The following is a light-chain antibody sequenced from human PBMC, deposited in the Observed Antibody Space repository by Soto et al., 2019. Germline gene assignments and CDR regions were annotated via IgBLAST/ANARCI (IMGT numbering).Light chain of an antibody. Sequence: VLKQSPGTVSLSPGERATLSCRASQTVRNNYLAWYQQKPGQAPRLLIYGASSRATGIPDRFSGSGSGTDFTLTISRLEPEDFAVYYCQQYGSSSWTFGQGTKVDIK. CDR1: QTVRNNY. J-gene: IGKJ1*01. CDR3: QQYGSSSWT. V-gene: IGKV3-20*01. CDR2: GAS.